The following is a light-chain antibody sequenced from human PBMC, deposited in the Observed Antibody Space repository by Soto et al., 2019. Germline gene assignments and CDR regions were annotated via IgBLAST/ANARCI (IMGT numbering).Light chain of an antibody. Sequence: DIQMPQSPSTLSASAGDRVTITCRASQSISTRLAWYQQKPGKAPKLLIYDASSLESGVPSRFSGSASGTEFTLTISSLQPDDFATYYCQQYNSYSTFGQGTKVDIK. CDR3: QQYNSYST. CDR2: DAS. V-gene: IGKV1-5*01. CDR1: QSISTR. J-gene: IGKJ1*01.